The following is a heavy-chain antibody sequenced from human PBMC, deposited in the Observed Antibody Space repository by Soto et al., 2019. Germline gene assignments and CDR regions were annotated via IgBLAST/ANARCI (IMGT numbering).Heavy chain of an antibody. D-gene: IGHD5-18*01. J-gene: IGHJ4*02. V-gene: IGHV4-59*01. CDR3: ARGYSYGYRGFDY. Sequence: SETLSLTCTVSGGSISSYYWSWIRQPPGKGLEWIGYIYYSGSTNYNPSLKSRVTISVDTSKNQFSLKLSSVTAADTAVYYCARGYSYGYRGFDYWGQGTLVTVSS. CDR1: GGSISSYY. CDR2: IYYSGST.